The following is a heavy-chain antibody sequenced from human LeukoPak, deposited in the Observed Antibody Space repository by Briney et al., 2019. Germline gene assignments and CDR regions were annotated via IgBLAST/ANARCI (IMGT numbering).Heavy chain of an antibody. D-gene: IGHD6-6*01. CDR1: GYSISSGYC. CDR3: AREYSSSSRAFDI. J-gene: IGHJ3*02. V-gene: IGHV4-38-2*02. CDR2: IYHNGNT. Sequence: SETLSLTCAVSGYSISSGYCWGWIRQPPGKGLEWIGSIYHNGNTYYNPSLKSRVTISVDTSKNQFSLKLSSVTAADTAVSYCAREYSSSSRAFDIWGQGTMVTVSS.